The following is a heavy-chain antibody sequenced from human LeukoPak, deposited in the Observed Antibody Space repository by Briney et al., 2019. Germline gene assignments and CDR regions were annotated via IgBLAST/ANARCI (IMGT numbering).Heavy chain of an antibody. CDR2: IYHDGST. J-gene: IGHJ4*02. CDR3: AKDTFLAY. CDR1: GVSVSSGSYF. V-gene: IGHV4-61*01. Sequence: SETLSLTCTVSGVSVSSGSYFWSWIRQPPGEGPQWIGYIYHDGSTNYSPSLRSRVSISVDTSKNQFSLKLDSVTAADTAVYYCAKDTFLAYWGQGTLVTVSS. D-gene: IGHD3-3*01.